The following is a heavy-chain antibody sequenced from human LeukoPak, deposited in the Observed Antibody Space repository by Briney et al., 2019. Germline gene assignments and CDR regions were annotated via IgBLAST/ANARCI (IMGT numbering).Heavy chain of an antibody. D-gene: IGHD6-19*01. J-gene: IGHJ4*02. CDR2: ISDSGGNT. CDR1: GFTFSSYA. V-gene: IGHV3-23*01. CDR3: AKQDIRSSAWYD. Sequence: LSGGSLRLSCAASGFTFSSYAMSWVRQAPGQGLEWVSAISDSGGNTYYADSVKGRFTISRDNSKNTLYLQMNSLRAEDTAVYYCAKQDIRSSAWYDWGQGTLVTVSS.